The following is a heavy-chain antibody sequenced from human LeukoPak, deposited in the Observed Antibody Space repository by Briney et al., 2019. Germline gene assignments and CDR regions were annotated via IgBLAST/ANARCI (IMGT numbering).Heavy chain of an antibody. Sequence: GGSLRLSCAASGFTFSSYAMHWVRQAPGKGLEWVAVISYDGSNKYYADSVKGRFTISRDNSKNTLYLQMNSLRAEDTAVYYCARARYSSGWSDYWGQGTLVTVSS. J-gene: IGHJ4*02. CDR3: ARARYSSGWSDY. CDR1: GFTFSSYA. V-gene: IGHV3-30-3*01. D-gene: IGHD6-19*01. CDR2: ISYDGSNK.